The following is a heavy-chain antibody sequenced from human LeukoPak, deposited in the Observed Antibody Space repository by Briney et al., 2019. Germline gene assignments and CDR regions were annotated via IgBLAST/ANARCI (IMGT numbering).Heavy chain of an antibody. CDR3: AKDRVAGPQYYFDY. Sequence: PGGSLRLSCAASGFTFSSYSMNWVRQAPGKGLEWVSYISSSSSTIYYADSVKGRFTISRDNAKNSLYLQMNSLRAEDTALYYCAKDRVAGPQYYFDYWGQGTLVTVSS. CDR2: ISSSSSTI. V-gene: IGHV3-48*04. CDR1: GFTFSSYS. D-gene: IGHD6-19*01. J-gene: IGHJ4*02.